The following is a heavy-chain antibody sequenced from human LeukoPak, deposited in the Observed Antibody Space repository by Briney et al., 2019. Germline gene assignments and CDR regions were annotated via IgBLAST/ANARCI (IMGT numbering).Heavy chain of an antibody. Sequence: GGSLRLSCAASGFTFSSYAMHWVRQAPGKGLEWVAVISYDGSNKYYADSVKGRFTISRDNSKNTLYLQMNSLRPEDTAVYYCAGDKTTGGWYEFDYWGQGTLVTVSS. V-gene: IGHV3-30*04. CDR1: GFTFSSYA. CDR2: ISYDGSNK. J-gene: IGHJ4*02. CDR3: AGDKTTGGWYEFDY. D-gene: IGHD6-19*01.